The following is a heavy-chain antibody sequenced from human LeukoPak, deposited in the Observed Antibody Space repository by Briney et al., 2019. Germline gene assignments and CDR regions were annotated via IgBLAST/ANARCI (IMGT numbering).Heavy chain of an antibody. CDR2: INHSGST. CDR3: ARAPLSSWRYMDV. CDR1: GGSFSGYY. J-gene: IGHJ6*03. Sequence: PSEALSLTCAVYGGSFSGYYWSWIRQPPGKGLEWIGEINHSGSTNYNPSLKSRVTISVDTSKNQFSLKLSSVTAADTAVYYCARAPLSSWRYMDVWGKGTTVTVSS. V-gene: IGHV4-34*01. D-gene: IGHD6-13*01.